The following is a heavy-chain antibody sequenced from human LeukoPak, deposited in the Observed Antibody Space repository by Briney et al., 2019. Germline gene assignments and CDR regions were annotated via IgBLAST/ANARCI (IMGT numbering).Heavy chain of an antibody. CDR1: GCSISSGYY. J-gene: IGHJ5*02. CDR3: ARDLRSWFDP. Sequence: SETLSLTCTVSGCSISSGYYWGWIRQPPGKGLEWIGSIYHSGSTYYNPSLKSRVTISVDTSKNQFSLKLSSVTAADTAVYYCARDLRSWFDPWGQGTLVTVSS. V-gene: IGHV4-38-2*02. CDR2: IYHSGST.